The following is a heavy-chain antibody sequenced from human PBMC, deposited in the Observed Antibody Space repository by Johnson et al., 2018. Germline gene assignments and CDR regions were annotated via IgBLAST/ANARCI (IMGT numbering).Heavy chain of an antibody. CDR3: ARGSWRENDYGDFYYYGLDV. D-gene: IGHD4-17*01. CDR2: ISSGGSTK. J-gene: IGHJ6*02. CDR1: GFMFRDYY. Sequence: QVQLVESGGGSVKXGGSLRLSCAASGFMFRDYYMSWIRQAPGKGLEWVSYISSGGSTKYDADSVKGRFTIPRDNAKNSLYQQMNSRRAEDTAVYFRARGSWRENDYGDFYYYGLDVWGQGTTVTVSS. V-gene: IGHV3-11*01.